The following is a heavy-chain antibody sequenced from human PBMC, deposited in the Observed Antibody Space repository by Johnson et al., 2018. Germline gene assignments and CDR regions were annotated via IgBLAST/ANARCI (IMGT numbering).Heavy chain of an antibody. CDR2: INHSGST. CDR3: ARGGYCSSTSCHPPDYYYGMDV. J-gene: IGHJ6*02. CDR1: GGSFSGYY. V-gene: IGHV4-34*01. D-gene: IGHD2-2*01. Sequence: QVQLQQWGAGLLKPSETLSLTCAVYGGSFSGYYWSRIRQPPGKGLEWIGEINHSGSTNYNPSLKSRVTISVDTSKNQFSLKLSSGTAADTAVYYCARGGYCSSTSCHPPDYYYGMDVWGQGTTVTVSS.